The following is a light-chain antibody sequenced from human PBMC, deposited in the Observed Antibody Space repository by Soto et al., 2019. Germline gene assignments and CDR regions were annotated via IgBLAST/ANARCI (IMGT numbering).Light chain of an antibody. J-gene: IGKJ1*01. CDR2: KAS. Sequence: DIQMTQSPSTLSASVGDRATITCRASQSISTWLAWYQQKPQKAPNLLISKASTLESGIPSRFSGSGSGTEFTLTISSLQPDDFATYYCQQYSGYPGTFGQGTKVEVK. CDR1: QSISTW. V-gene: IGKV1-5*03. CDR3: QQYSGYPGT.